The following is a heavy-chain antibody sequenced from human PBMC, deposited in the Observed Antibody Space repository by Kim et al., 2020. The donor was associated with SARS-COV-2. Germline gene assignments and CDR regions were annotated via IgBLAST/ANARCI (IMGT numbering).Heavy chain of an antibody. D-gene: IGHD3-3*01. Sequence: GGSLRLSCAASGFTFSSYAMSWVRQAPGKGLEWVSSISGSGGSTYYADSVKGRFTISRDNSKNTLYLQMNSLRAEDTAVYYCAKDEGTIFGVVMIGGMDVGGQGTPGTLSS. CDR2: ISGSGGST. CDR3: AKDEGTIFGVVMIGGMDV. J-gene: IGHJ6*02. CDR1: GFTFSSYA. V-gene: IGHV3-23*01.